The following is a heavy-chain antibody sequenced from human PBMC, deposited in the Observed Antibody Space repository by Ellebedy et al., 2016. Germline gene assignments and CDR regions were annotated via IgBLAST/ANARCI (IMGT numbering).Heavy chain of an antibody. CDR1: GFTFSSYW. CDR3: ARDRGETYCGGDCSLGTQYYYYYGMDV. Sequence: GESLKISXAASGFTFSSYWMSWVRQAPGKGLEWVANIKQDGSEKYYVDSVKGRFTISRDNAKNSLYLQMNSLRAEDTAVYYCARDRGETYCGGDCSLGTQYYYYYGMDVWGQGTTVTVSS. CDR2: IKQDGSEK. J-gene: IGHJ6*02. V-gene: IGHV3-7*04. D-gene: IGHD2-21*02.